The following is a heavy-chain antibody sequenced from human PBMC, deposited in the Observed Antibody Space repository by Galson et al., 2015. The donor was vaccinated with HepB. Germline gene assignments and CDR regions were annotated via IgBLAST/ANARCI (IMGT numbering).Heavy chain of an antibody. V-gene: IGHV5-51*01. CDR2: IYPGDSDT. D-gene: IGHD3-22*01. J-gene: IGHJ3*02. Sequence: QSGAEVKKPGESLKISCTGSGYSFTSYWIGWVRQMPGKGLEWMGIIYPGDSDTRYSPSFQGQVTISADKSISTAYLQWSSLKASDTAMYYCARRTYKWYYYDSSGAGGAFDIWGQGTMVTVSS. CDR1: GYSFTSYW. CDR3: ARRTYKWYYYDSSGAGGAFDI.